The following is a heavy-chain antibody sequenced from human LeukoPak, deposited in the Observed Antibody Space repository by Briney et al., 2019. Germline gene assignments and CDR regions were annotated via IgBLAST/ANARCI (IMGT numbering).Heavy chain of an antibody. Sequence: SETLSLTCAVYGGSFSGYYWSWIRQPPGKGLEWIGEINHSGSTNYNPSLKSRVTISVDTSKNQFSLKLSSVTAADTAVYYCARRRYISGSYTFDYWGQGTLVTVSS. V-gene: IGHV4-34*01. J-gene: IGHJ4*02. CDR2: INHSGST. D-gene: IGHD1-26*01. CDR3: ARRRYISGSYTFDY. CDR1: GGSFSGYY.